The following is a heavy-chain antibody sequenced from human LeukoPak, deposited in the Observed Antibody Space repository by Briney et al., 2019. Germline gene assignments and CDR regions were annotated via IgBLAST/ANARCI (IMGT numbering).Heavy chain of an antibody. CDR1: GGSISSGDYY. Sequence: SETLSLTCTVSGGSISSGDYYWSWIRQPPGKGLEWIGYIYYSGSTYYNPSLKSRVTISVDTSKNQFSLKLSSVTAADTAVYYCAKGSYSNHYLDYWGQGTLVTVSS. D-gene: IGHD4-11*01. CDR2: IYYSGST. CDR3: AKGSYSNHYLDY. V-gene: IGHV4-30-4*01. J-gene: IGHJ4*02.